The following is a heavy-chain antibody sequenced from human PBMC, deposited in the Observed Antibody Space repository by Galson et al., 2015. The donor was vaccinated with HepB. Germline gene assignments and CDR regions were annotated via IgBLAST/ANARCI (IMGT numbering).Heavy chain of an antibody. CDR3: GRVSTSGGGVDY. CDR1: GFNFSSYS. Sequence: SLRLSCAASGFNFSSYSMNWVRQAPGKGLEGVSSINKDSASTYYADSVKGRFTISRDNAKNSLYLQMNSLRAEDTALYYCGRVSTSGGGVDYWGQGILVTVSS. D-gene: IGHD5-12*01. CDR2: INKDSAST. V-gene: IGHV3-21*01. J-gene: IGHJ4*02.